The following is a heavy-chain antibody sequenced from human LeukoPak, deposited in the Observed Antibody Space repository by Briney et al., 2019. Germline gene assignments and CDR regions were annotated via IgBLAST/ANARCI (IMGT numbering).Heavy chain of an antibody. Sequence: GGSLRLSCAASGFNIDDYYMSWIRQAPGKGLEWVSHISLSGGTIHYADSVKGRFTVSRDNAKNSLYLQMSSLRAEDTAVYYCARDFPTITSWYYFDYWGQGTLVTVSS. CDR2: ISLSGGTI. CDR3: ARDFPTITSWYYFDY. J-gene: IGHJ4*02. CDR1: GFNIDDYY. D-gene: IGHD2-2*01. V-gene: IGHV3-11*01.